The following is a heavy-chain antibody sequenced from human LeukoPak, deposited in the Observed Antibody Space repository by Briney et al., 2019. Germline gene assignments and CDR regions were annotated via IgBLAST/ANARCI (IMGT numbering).Heavy chain of an antibody. D-gene: IGHD4-23*01. CDR3: ARISYGGQFDY. CDR2: ISYDGSNK. Sequence: RSGGSLRLSCAASGFTFSSYGMHWVRQAPGKGLEWVAVISYDGSNKYYADSVKGRFTISRDNSKNTLYLQMNSLRAEDTAAYYCARISYGGQFDYWGQGTLVTVSS. J-gene: IGHJ4*02. V-gene: IGHV3-30*03. CDR1: GFTFSSYG.